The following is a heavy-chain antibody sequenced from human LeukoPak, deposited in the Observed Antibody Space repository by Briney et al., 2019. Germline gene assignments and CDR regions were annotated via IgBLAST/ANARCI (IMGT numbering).Heavy chain of an antibody. Sequence: ASVKVSCKASGYTFTGYYMHWVRQAPGQGLEWMGWINPNSGGTNYAQKFQGRVTMTRDTSISTAYMELSRLRSDDTAVYYCARVQMSLGREDYYYYYMGVWGKGTTVTVSS. CDR1: GYTFTGYY. V-gene: IGHV1-2*02. CDR2: INPNSGGT. J-gene: IGHJ6*03. D-gene: IGHD5-24*01. CDR3: ARVQMSLGREDYYYYYMGV.